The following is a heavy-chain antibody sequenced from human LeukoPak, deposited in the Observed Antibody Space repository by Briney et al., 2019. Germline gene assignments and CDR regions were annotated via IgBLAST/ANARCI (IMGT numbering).Heavy chain of an antibody. Sequence: GGSLRLSCAASGFTFSGYWMSWVRQAPGKGLEWVANIRADGSEKYSVGSVKGRFTISRDNAKNSLYLQMNSLRAEDTAVYYCARCGNGIFLDIWGQGTMVTVSS. CDR2: IRADGSEK. CDR3: ARCGNGIFLDI. J-gene: IGHJ3*02. D-gene: IGHD2-15*01. V-gene: IGHV3-7*03. CDR1: GFTFSGYW.